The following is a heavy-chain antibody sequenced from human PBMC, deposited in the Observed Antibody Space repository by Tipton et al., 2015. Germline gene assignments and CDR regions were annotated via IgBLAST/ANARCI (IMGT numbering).Heavy chain of an antibody. V-gene: IGHV3-73*01. J-gene: IGHJ6*02. CDR1: GFTFSGSP. D-gene: IGHD4-17*01. Sequence: SLRLSCAASGFTFSGSPMYWVRQASGKGLEWVGRIRSKAHSYATAYAASVKGRFTISRDDSKNTAYLQMNSLKTEDTAVYYCTSPGTSYGDPLYYFYGMDVWGQGTTVTVSS. CDR2: IRSKAHSYAT. CDR3: TSPGTSYGDPLYYFYGMDV.